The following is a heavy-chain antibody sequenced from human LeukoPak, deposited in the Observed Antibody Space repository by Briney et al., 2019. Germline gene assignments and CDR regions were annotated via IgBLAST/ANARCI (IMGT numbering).Heavy chain of an antibody. D-gene: IGHD2-2*01. CDR3: ARQGGPRTTSSPLPLVY. Sequence: SETLSLTSTVSGGSISSRSYYGRWIRQPPGKGLEWIGSVYHSGSTYYNPSLKSRVTISVDTSKNQFSLKLSSVTAADTAVYYCARQGGPRTTSSPLPLVYWAQGTLVAVSS. CDR2: VYHSGST. V-gene: IGHV4-39*01. CDR1: GGSISSRSYY. J-gene: IGHJ4*02.